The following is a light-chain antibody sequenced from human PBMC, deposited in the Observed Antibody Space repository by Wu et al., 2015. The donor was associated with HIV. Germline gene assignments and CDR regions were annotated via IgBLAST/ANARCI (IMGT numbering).Light chain of an antibody. CDR2: DAS. CDR3: QQRSNWPGLT. V-gene: IGKV3-11*01. J-gene: IGKJ4*01. Sequence: EIVLTQSPATLSLSPGERATLSCRASQSVSSYLAWYQQKPGQAPRLLIYDASNRATGIPARFSGSGSETDFTLTISSLEPEDFAVYYCQQRSNWPGLTFGGGTKAEIK. CDR1: QSVSSY.